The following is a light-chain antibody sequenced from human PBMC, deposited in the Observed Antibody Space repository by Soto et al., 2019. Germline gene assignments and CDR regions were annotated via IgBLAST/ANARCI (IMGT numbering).Light chain of an antibody. CDR3: QQYGSSWT. Sequence: EIVLTQSPGTLSLSPGERATLSCRASQSVRSNYLAWYQQKPGQAPRLLIFGASTRATGIPDRFRGSGSGTGFTLTISRLEPEDFAVYYCQQYGSSWTFGQGTKEEIK. CDR2: GAS. V-gene: IGKV3-20*01. CDR1: QSVRSNY. J-gene: IGKJ1*01.